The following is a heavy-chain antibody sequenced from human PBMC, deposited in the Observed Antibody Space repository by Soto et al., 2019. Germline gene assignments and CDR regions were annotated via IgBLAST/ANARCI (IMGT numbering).Heavy chain of an antibody. CDR2: ISHNGNT. CDR1: GGSIRIYY. CDR3: ARVYRDYSYYGDGFDI. D-gene: IGHD3-10*01. V-gene: IGHV4-59*01. J-gene: IGHJ3*02. Sequence: QVQLQESGPRLVQPSETLSLTCTVSGGSIRIYYWSWLRQFPGKGLECICYISHNGNTVYNPSLKSRVTISVDISNNECSMRLTSMNAADTALYYCARVYRDYSYYGDGFDIWGQGTGVRVSS.